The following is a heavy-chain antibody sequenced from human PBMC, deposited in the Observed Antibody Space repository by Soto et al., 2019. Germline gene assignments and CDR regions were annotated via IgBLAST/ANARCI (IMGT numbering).Heavy chain of an antibody. J-gene: IGHJ6*02. Sequence: SETLSLGCTVSGYSISGGYYWGWIRQPPGKGRGWIGSIYHSGSTYYNPSLKSRVTISVDTSKNQFSLNLSSVTAGDTAVDYCPRAQPRYYDILTGYYTPYYYYGMDVWGQGTTVT. CDR3: PRAQPRYYDILTGYYTPYYYYGMDV. V-gene: IGHV4-38-2*02. CDR1: GYSISGGYY. CDR2: IYHSGST. D-gene: IGHD3-9*01.